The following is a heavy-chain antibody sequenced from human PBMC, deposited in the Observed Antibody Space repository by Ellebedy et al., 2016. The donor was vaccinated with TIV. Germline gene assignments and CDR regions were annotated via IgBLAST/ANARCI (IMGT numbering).Heavy chain of an antibody. CDR1: GFTFSSHS. J-gene: IGHJ4*02. CDR2: ISSSGGLL. V-gene: IGHV3-48*04. Sequence: GESLKISXAASGFTFSSHSMNWVRQAPGKGLEWISKISSSGGLLYYADSVKGRFSISRDNGRDSLYLQLNSLRVDDTAVYYCARNMPGGVDYWGQGTLVTVSS. CDR3: ARNMPGGVDY. D-gene: IGHD2-2*01.